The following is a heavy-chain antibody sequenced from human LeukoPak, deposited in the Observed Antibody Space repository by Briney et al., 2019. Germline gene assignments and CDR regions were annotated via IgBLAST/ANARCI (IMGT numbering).Heavy chain of an antibody. V-gene: IGHV3-64D*06. Sequence: GGSLRLSCAASGFTFNNYGMHWVRQAPGKGLEYVSAISSNGGSTYYADSVKGRFTISRDNSKNTLYLQMSSLRAEDTAVYYCVKDQEDSGENWFDPWGQGTLVTVSS. D-gene: IGHD6-19*01. CDR2: ISSNGGST. CDR3: VKDQEDSGENWFDP. J-gene: IGHJ5*02. CDR1: GFTFNNYG.